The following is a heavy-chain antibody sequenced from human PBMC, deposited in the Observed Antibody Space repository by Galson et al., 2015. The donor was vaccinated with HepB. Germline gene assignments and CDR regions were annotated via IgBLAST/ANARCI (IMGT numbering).Heavy chain of an antibody. J-gene: IGHJ6*02. D-gene: IGHD1-26*01. Sequence: SLRLSCAASGFTFSSYSMNWVRQAPGKGLEWVSYISGSSSSIYYADSVKGRFAISRDNAKKSLSLQMNSLRAEDTAVYYCARDVGDFYYYGMDVWGRGTMVTVSS. CDR2: ISGSSSSI. CDR1: GFTFSSYS. V-gene: IGHV3-48*04. CDR3: ARDVGDFYYYGMDV.